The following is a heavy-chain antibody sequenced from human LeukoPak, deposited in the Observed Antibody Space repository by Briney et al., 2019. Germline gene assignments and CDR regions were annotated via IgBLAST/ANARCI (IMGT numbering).Heavy chain of an antibody. CDR2: IKQDGSEK. CDR1: GFTFRSYW. D-gene: IGHD2-2*01. Sequence: GGSLRLSCAASGFTFRSYWMSWVRQAPGKGLEWVANIKQDGSEKYYVDSVKGRFTISRDNAKNSLYLQMNSLRAEDTAVYYCARAPTVLVGYCSSSSCQADYWGQGTLVTVSS. CDR3: ARAPTVLVGYCSSSSCQADY. V-gene: IGHV3-7*01. J-gene: IGHJ4*02.